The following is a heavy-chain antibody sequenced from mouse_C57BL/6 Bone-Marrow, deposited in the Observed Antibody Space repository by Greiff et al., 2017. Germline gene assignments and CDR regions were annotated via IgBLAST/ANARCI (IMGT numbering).Heavy chain of an antibody. J-gene: IGHJ4*01. CDR1: GYTFTDYE. Sequence: VQLQQSGAELVRPGASVTLSCKASGYTFTDYEMHWVKQTPVHGLEWIGAIDPETGGTAYNQKFKGKDILTADKSSSTAYMELRSLTSEDSDVYYCTRCSDAPETMDYWGQGTSVTVSS. V-gene: IGHV1-15*01. CDR3: TRCSDAPETMDY. CDR2: IDPETGGT.